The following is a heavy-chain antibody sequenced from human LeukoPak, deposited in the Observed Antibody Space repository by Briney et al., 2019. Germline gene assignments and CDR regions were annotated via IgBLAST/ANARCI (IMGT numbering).Heavy chain of an antibody. D-gene: IGHD3-3*01. CDR2: IYYSGSA. Sequence: SETLSLTCTVSGGSISSSGYYWSWIRQPPGKGLEWIGTIYYSGSAYYNPSLKTQVTISVDTSKNQFSLKLSSVTAADTAVYFCARGSQVDDFWSGYRAPLDNWGQGTLVTVSS. J-gene: IGHJ4*02. CDR1: GGSISSSGYY. V-gene: IGHV4-39*01. CDR3: ARGSQVDDFWSGYRAPLDN.